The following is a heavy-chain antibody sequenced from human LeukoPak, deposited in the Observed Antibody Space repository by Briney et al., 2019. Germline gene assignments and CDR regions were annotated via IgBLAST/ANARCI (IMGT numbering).Heavy chain of an antibody. Sequence: PSETLSHTCTVSGGSISSYYWSWIRQPPGKGLEWIGYIYYSGSTNYNPSLKSRVTISVDTSKNQFSLKLSSVTAADTAVYYCARVDYYYGMDVWGQGTTVTVSS. CDR2: IYYSGST. V-gene: IGHV4-59*01. J-gene: IGHJ6*02. CDR3: ARVDYYYGMDV. CDR1: GGSISSYY.